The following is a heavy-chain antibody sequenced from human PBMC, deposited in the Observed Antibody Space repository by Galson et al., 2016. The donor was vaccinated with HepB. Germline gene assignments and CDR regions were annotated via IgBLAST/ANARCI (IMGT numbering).Heavy chain of an antibody. CDR2: ISYDGSNK. J-gene: IGHJ4*02. CDR3: AKDHGYSYGYLAY. Sequence: SLRLSCAASGFTFSTYGMHWVRQAPGKGLDWVAVISYDGSNKYYADSVKGRFTISRDNSKNTLYLQMNSLGAEDTAVYYCAKDHGYSYGYLAYWGQGTLVTVSS. V-gene: IGHV3-30*18. D-gene: IGHD5-18*01. CDR1: GFTFSTYG.